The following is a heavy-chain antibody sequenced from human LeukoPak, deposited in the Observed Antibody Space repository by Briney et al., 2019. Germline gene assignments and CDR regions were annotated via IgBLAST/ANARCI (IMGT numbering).Heavy chain of an antibody. CDR2: ISYDGSNK. CDR1: GFTFSSYA. D-gene: IGHD3/OR15-3a*01. J-gene: IGHJ4*02. CDR3: AKAHLLDWLLPFDY. Sequence: PGGSLRLSCAASGFTFSSYAMHWVRQAPGKGLEWVAVISYDGSNKYYADSVKGRFTISRDNSKNTLYLQMNSLRGEDTGVYYCAKAHLLDWLLPFDYWGQGTLVTVSS. V-gene: IGHV3-30-3*01.